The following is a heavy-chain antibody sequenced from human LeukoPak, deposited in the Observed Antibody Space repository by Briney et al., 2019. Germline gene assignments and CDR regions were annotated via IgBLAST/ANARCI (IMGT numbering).Heavy chain of an antibody. J-gene: IGHJ5*02. CDR1: GGSISSSNW. V-gene: IGHV4-4*02. CDR2: IYHSGST. Sequence: SETLSLTCAVSGGSISSSNWWSWVRQPPGKGLEWIGEIYHSGSTNYIPSLKSRVTISVDKSKNQFSLKLSSVTAADTAVYYCARGRDVVVVAATFRFDPWGQGTLVTVSS. CDR3: ARGRDVVVVAATFRFDP. D-gene: IGHD2-15*01.